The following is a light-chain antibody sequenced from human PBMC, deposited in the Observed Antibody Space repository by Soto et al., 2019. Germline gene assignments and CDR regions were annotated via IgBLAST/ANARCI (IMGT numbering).Light chain of an antibody. V-gene: IGKV3-20*01. CDR2: GAS. CDR1: QSVSSSY. J-gene: IGKJ2*01. Sequence: EIVLTQSPGTLSLSPGERATLSCRASQSVSSSYLAWYQQKPGQAPRLLIYGASSRATGIPDRFSGSGSGTDFTLTISTLDPEDFAVYYCQQYGSSPRVYTFGQGTKLEIK. CDR3: QQYGSSPRVYT.